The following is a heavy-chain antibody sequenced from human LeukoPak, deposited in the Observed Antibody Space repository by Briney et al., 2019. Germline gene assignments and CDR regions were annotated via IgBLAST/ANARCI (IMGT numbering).Heavy chain of an antibody. CDR3: AKAGKPGATYYHFGN. J-gene: IGHJ4*02. Sequence: GSLRLSCAASGFTFSSNAMTWVRQAPGKGLEWVSTISGSGVATYYADSVRGRFTISRDNSKNTLYLQMNSLRAEDTAVYYCAKAGKPGATYYHFGNWGQGTLVTVSS. CDR2: ISGSGVAT. V-gene: IGHV3-23*01. CDR1: GFTFSSNA. D-gene: IGHD3-3*01.